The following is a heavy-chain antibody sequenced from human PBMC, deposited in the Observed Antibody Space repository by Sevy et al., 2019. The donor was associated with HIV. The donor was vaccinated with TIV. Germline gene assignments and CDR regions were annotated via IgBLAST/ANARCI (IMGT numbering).Heavy chain of an antibody. CDR2: IYSDGST. Sequence: GGSLRLSCAASGFTVSDNYMSWVRQAPGKGLEWVSVIYSDGSTYYADSVKGRFTISRDNSKNTLYLQMNRLRAEGTAVYYCANHASDYDSSGYLERDAFDIWGQGTMVTVSS. CDR1: GFTVSDNY. J-gene: IGHJ3*02. CDR3: ANHASDYDSSGYLERDAFDI. D-gene: IGHD3-22*01. V-gene: IGHV3-53*01.